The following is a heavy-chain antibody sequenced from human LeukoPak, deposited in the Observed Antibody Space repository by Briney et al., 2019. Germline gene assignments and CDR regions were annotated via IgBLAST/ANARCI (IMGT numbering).Heavy chain of an antibody. CDR3: ASGIAAAGKVYYYYMDV. CDR2: ISSSSSYI. V-gene: IGHV3-21*01. CDR1: GFTFSTYE. J-gene: IGHJ6*03. Sequence: GGSLRLSCAASGFTFSTYEMNWVRQAPGKGLEWVSSISSSSSYIYYADSVKGRFTISRDNAKNSLYLQMNSLRAEDTAVYYCASGIAAAGKVYYYYMDVWGKGTTVTVSS. D-gene: IGHD6-13*01.